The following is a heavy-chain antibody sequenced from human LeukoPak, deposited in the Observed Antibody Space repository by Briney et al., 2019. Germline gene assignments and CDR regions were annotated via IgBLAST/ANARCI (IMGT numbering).Heavy chain of an antibody. CDR2: MNPNSGNT. Sequence: GASVKVSCKASGYTFTGYYMHWVRQAPGQGLEWMGWMNPNSGNTGYAQKFQGRVTMTRNTSISTAYMELNSLRSEDTAVYYRLDGSSAYWGQGTLVTVSS. CDR3: LDGSSAY. V-gene: IGHV1-8*02. CDR1: GYTFTGYY. J-gene: IGHJ4*02. D-gene: IGHD3-10*01.